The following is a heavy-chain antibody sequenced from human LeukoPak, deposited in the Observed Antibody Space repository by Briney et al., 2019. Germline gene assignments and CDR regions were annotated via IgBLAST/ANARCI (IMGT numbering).Heavy chain of an antibody. CDR2: INPNSGGT. CDR1: GYTFTGYY. V-gene: IGHV1-2*02. CDR3: AGGDYYDSSSHADY. D-gene: IGHD3-22*01. J-gene: IGHJ4*02. Sequence: ASVKVSCKASGYTFTGYYMHWVRQAPGQGHEWMGWINPNSGGTNYAQKFQGRVTMTRDTSISTAYMELSRLRSDDTAVYYCAGGDYYDSSSHADYWGQGTLVTVSS.